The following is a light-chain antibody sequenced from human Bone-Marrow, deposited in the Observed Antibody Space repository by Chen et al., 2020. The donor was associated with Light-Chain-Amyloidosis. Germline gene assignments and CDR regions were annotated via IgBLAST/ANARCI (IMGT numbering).Light chain of an antibody. CDR2: DDS. V-gene: IGLV3-21*02. Sequence: SYVLTQPSSVSVAPGQPATIACGGNNIGSTSGHWYQQTPGQAPLLVVYDDSDRPSGIPERLPGSNSGNTATLTISRVEAGDEAYYYCQVWDRSSDRPVFGGGTKLTVL. J-gene: IGLJ3*02. CDR1: NIGSTS. CDR3: QVWDRSSDRPV.